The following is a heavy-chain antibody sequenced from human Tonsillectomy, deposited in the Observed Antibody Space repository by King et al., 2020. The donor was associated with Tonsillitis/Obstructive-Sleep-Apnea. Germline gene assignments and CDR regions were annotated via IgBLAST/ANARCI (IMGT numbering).Heavy chain of an antibody. CDR3: ATRGPLGDFWSGYYSY. J-gene: IGHJ4*02. CDR1: GFTFSSYE. D-gene: IGHD3-3*01. V-gene: IGHV3-48*03. Sequence: QLVQSGGGLVQPGGSLRLSCAASGFTFSSYEMNWVRQAPGKGLEWVSYISSSGSTINYADSVKGRFTISRDNAKNSLYLQMNSLRAEDTAVYYCATRGPLGDFWSGYYSYWGQGTLVTVSS. CDR2: ISSSGSTI.